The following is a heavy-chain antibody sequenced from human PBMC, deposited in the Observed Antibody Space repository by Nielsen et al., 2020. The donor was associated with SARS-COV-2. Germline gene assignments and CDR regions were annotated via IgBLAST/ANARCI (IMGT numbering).Heavy chain of an antibody. V-gene: IGHV3-15*01. D-gene: IGHD3-22*01. CDR3: TTDSRVYDSSGYWAFDI. J-gene: IGHJ3*02. Sequence: WIRQPPGKGLEWVGRIKSKTDGGTTDYAAPVKGRFTISRDDSKNTLYLQMNSLKTEDTAVYCCTTDSRVYDSSGYWAFDIWGQGTMVTVSS. CDR2: IKSKTDGGTT.